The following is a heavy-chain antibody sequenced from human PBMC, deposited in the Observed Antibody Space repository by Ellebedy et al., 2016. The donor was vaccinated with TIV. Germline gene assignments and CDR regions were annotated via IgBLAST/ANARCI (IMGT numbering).Heavy chain of an antibody. Sequence: MPSETLSLTCTVSGDSISTGSYYWSWIRQPPGRGLEWIGSAYYSGGSYYNPSFESRVTISADTSKNQFSLEMMSVTAADTAVYYCASGRWLPLPGSWGQGTLVTVSS. CDR3: ASGRWLPLPGS. V-gene: IGHV4-39*07. D-gene: IGHD5-24*01. J-gene: IGHJ5*02. CDR1: GDSISTGSYY. CDR2: AYYSGGS.